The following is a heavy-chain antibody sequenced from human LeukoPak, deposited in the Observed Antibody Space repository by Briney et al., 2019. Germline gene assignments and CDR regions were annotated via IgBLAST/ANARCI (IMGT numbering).Heavy chain of an antibody. V-gene: IGHV1-2*02. J-gene: IGHJ3*02. CDR1: GYTFTGYY. Sequence: ASVKVSCKASGYTFTGYYMHWVRQAPGQGLEWMGWINPNSGGTNYAQKFQGRVTMTRDTSISTAYMELSRLRSDDTAVYYCARGDSSGEKASDAFGIWGQGTMVTVSS. D-gene: IGHD3-22*01. CDR3: ARGDSSGEKASDAFGI. CDR2: INPNSGGT.